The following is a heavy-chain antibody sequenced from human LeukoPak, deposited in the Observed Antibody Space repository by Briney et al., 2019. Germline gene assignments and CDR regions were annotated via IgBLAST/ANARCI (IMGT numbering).Heavy chain of an antibody. V-gene: IGHV3-30*02. D-gene: IGHD3-10*01. CDR2: IRYDGSNK. Sequence: GGSLRLSCAASGFTFSSYGMHWVRQAPGKGLEWVAFIRYDGSNKYYADSVKGRFTISRDNSKNTLYLQMNSLRAEDTAVYYCAKDWRLLWFGELFPLDYWGQGTLVTVSS. J-gene: IGHJ4*02. CDR1: GFTFSSYG. CDR3: AKDWRLLWFGELFPLDY.